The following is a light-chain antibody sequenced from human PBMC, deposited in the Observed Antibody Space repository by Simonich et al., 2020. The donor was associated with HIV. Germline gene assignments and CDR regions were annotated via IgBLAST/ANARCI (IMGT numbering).Light chain of an antibody. J-gene: IGKJ3*01. CDR3: QQYYSAPVT. CDR2: WAS. V-gene: IGKV4-1*01. Sequence: IVMTQSPDSLAVSLGERATINCKSSQSVLYSSNNKNYLAWYQQKPGQPPKLHIYWASTRESGVPDRFSGSGSGTDFTLTISSLQAEDVAVYYCQQYYSAPVTFGPGTKVDMK. CDR1: QSVLYSSNNKNY.